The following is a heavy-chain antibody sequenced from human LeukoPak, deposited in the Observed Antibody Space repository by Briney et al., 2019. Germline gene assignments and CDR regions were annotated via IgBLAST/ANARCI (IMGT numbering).Heavy chain of an antibody. CDR3: ARVAEHCSSTSFYDWLLH. CDR2: ISAYNGNT. Sequence: GASVKVSCKASGYTFTSYGISWVRQAPGQGLEWMGWISAYNGNTNYAQKLQGRVTMTTDTSTSTAYMELRSLRSDDTAVYYCARVAEHCSSTSFYDWLLHWGQGTLVTVSS. CDR1: GYTFTSYG. J-gene: IGHJ4*02. V-gene: IGHV1-18*01. D-gene: IGHD2-2*01.